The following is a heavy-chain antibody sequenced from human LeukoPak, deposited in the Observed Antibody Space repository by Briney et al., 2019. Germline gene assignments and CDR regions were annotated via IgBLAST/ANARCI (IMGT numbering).Heavy chain of an antibody. CDR2: ISHSGSI. Sequence: GGSPRLSCAASGFTFSSYAMNWVRQAPGKGLEWVSSISHSGSISYADSVEGRFTISRDNSKNTLYLQMSSLRAEDTAIYYCAKELTERWVIDAFDIWGQGTVVTVSS. V-gene: IGHV3-23*01. CDR1: GFTFSSYA. J-gene: IGHJ3*02. D-gene: IGHD2-21*01. CDR3: AKELTERWVIDAFDI.